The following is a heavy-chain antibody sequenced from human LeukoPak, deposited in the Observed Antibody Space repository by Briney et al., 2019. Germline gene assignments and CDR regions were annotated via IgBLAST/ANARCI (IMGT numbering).Heavy chain of an antibody. D-gene: IGHD6-19*01. CDR1: GFIFSSYA. CDR2: ITDDGRNK. Sequence: PARSLRLSCAASGFIFSSYAMHWVRQAPGKGLEWVAVITDDGRNKYYADSVKGRFTISRDNFKNTLYLEMNSLRTEDTAVYYCARPPSSSGWSAFDYWGQGTLVTVSS. CDR3: ARPPSSSGWSAFDY. V-gene: IGHV3-30*04. J-gene: IGHJ4*02.